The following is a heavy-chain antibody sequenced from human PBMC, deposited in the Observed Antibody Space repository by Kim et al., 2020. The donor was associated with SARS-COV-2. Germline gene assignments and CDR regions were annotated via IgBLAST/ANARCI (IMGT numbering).Heavy chain of an antibody. D-gene: IGHD3-22*01. V-gene: IGHV3-30*01. J-gene: IGHJ5*02. CDR3: ARGADSSGYLNWFDP. Sequence: DSVKGRFTISRDNSKHTLYLQMNSLRAEDTAVYYCARGADSSGYLNWFDPWGQGTLVTVSS.